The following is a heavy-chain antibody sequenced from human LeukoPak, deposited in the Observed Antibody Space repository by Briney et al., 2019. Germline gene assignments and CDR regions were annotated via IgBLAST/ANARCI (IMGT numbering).Heavy chain of an antibody. CDR2: IIPIFGTA. CDR3: ASASIAVAGTFDY. V-gene: IGHV1-69*06. D-gene: IGHD6-19*01. Sequence: SVKVSCKASGYTFTSYAMNWVRQAPGQGLEWMGGIIPIFGTANYAQKFQGRVTITADKSTSTAYMELSSLRSEDTAVYYCASASIAVAGTFDYWGQGTLVTVSS. CDR1: GYTFTSYA. J-gene: IGHJ4*02.